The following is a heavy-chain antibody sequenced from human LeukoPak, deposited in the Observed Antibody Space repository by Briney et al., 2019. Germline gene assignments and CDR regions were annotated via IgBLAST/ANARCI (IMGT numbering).Heavy chain of an antibody. Sequence: SVKVSCKASGGTFSSYAISWVRQAPGQGLEWMGGIIPIFGTANYAQKFQGRVTITADESTSTAYMELSSLRSEDTAVYYCARDFFKYGSGSFHDYWGQGTLVTVSS. V-gene: IGHV1-69*13. CDR3: ARDFFKYGSGSFHDY. J-gene: IGHJ4*02. CDR1: GGTFSSYA. CDR2: IIPIFGTA. D-gene: IGHD3-10*01.